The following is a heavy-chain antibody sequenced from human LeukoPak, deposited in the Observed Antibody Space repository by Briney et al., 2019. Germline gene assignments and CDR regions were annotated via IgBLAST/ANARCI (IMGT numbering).Heavy chain of an antibody. CDR3: ARGRGIAAAIGY. V-gene: IGHV1-8*01. J-gene: IGHJ4*02. Sequence: ASVKVSCKASGYTFTSYDINWVRQATGQGLEWMGWMNPNSGNTGYAQKFQGRVTMTRNTSISTAYMELSSLRSEDTAAYYCARGRGIAAAIGYWGQGTLVTVSS. D-gene: IGHD6-13*01. CDR2: MNPNSGNT. CDR1: GYTFTSYD.